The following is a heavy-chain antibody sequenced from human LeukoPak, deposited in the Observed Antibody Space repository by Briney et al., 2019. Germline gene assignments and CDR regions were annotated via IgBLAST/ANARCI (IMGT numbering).Heavy chain of an antibody. CDR1: GYTFTSYD. D-gene: IGHD3-9*01. Sequence: ASVKVSCKASGYTFTSYDINWVRQATGQGLEWMGWMNPNSGNTGYAQKFQGRVTMTRNTSISTAYMELSSLRSEDTAVYYCAREGGLRCFDTANWFDPWGQGTLVTVSS. J-gene: IGHJ5*02. CDR3: AREGGLRCFDTANWFDP. V-gene: IGHV1-8*01. CDR2: MNPNSGNT.